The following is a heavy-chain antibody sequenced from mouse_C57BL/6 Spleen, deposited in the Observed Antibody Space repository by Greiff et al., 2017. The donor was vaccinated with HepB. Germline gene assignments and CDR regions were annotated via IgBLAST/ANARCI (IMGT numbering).Heavy chain of an antibody. CDR3: ERLTGTSGYFDV. CDR1: GYTFTSYW. Sequence: QVQLQQPGAELVMPGASVKLSCKASGYTFTSYWMHWVKQRPGQGLEWIGEIDPSDSYTNYNQKFKGKSTLTVDKSSSTAYMQLSSLTSEDSAVYYCERLTGTSGYFDVWGTGTTVTVSS. J-gene: IGHJ1*03. D-gene: IGHD4-1*01. CDR2: IDPSDSYT. V-gene: IGHV1-69*01.